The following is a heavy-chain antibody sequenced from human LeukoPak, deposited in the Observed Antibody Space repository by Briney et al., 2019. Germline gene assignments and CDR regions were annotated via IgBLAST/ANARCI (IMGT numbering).Heavy chain of an antibody. CDR1: GGSISSYY. V-gene: IGHV4-59*08. Sequence: SETLSLTCTVSGGSISSYYWSWIRQPPGKGLEWIGYIYYSGSTNYNPSLKSRVTISVDTSKNQFSLKLSSVTAADTAVYYCAGLGGSSSWYWVNWFDPWGQGTLVTVSS. CDR2: IYYSGST. D-gene: IGHD6-13*01. CDR3: AGLGGSSSWYWVNWFDP. J-gene: IGHJ5*02.